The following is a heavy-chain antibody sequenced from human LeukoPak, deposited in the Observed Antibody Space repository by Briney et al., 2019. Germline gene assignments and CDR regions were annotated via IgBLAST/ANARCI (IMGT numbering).Heavy chain of an antibody. D-gene: IGHD3-3*01. Sequence: ASVKVSCKASGYTFTGYYMHWVRQAPGQGLEWMGWINPASGATTYAQKFQGRVTMTRDTSISTAYMELSRLRSDDTAVYHCARGITIFGFSFDYWGQGTLVTVSS. CDR2: INPASGAT. V-gene: IGHV1-2*02. CDR1: GYTFTGYY. J-gene: IGHJ4*02. CDR3: ARGITIFGFSFDY.